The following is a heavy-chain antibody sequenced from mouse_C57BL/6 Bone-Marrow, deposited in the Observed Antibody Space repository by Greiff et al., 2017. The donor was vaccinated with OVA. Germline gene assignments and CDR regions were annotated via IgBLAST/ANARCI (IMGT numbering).Heavy chain of an antibody. CDR2: ISDGGSYT. Sequence: EVKLVESGGGLVKPGGSLKLSCAASGFTFSSYAMSWVRQTPEKRLEWVATISDGGSYTYYPDTVQGRFTISRDNAKNNLYLQMSHLKSEDTAMYDCASGWLRYYAMDYWGQGTSVTVSS. CDR1: GFTFSSYA. CDR3: ASGWLRYYAMDY. J-gene: IGHJ4*01. D-gene: IGHD2-2*01. V-gene: IGHV5-4*03.